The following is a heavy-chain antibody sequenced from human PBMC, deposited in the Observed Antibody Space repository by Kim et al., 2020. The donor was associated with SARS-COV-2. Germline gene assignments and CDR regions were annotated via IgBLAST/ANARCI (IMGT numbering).Heavy chain of an antibody. CDR2: INAGNGNT. CDR1: GYTFTSYA. V-gene: IGHV1-3*01. D-gene: IGHD2-15*01. Sequence: ASVKVSCKASGYTFTSYAMHWVRQAPGQRLEWLGWINAGNGNTKYSQTFQGRVPITRDTSASTAYMELSSLRSEDTAVYYCASVHSLRYCSGGSCYSSSYYGMDVWGQGTTFTVSS. J-gene: IGHJ6*02. CDR3: ASVHSLRYCSGGSCYSSSYYGMDV.